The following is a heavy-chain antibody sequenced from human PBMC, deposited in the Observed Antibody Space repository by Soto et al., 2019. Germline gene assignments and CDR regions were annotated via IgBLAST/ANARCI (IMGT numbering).Heavy chain of an antibody. V-gene: IGHV1-18*04. J-gene: IGHJ5*02. D-gene: IGHD6-13*01. CDR2: ISAYNGNT. CDR1: GYTFTSYG. Sequence: ASVKVSCKASGYTFTSYGISWVRQAPGQGLEWMGWISAYNGNTNYAQKLQGRVTMTTDTSTSTAYMELRSLRSDDTAVYYCARIPRRLAAAHNWFDTWGQGSLVTVSS. CDR3: ARIPRRLAAAHNWFDT.